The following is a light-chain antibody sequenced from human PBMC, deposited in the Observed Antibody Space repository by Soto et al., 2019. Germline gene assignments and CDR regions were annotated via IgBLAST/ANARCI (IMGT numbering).Light chain of an antibody. CDR1: SSDMGDYNY. Sequence: QSALTQPASVSGSPGQSITISCTGTSSDMGDYNYVSWYQQHPGKAPKLMVYEVSNRPSGVSHRFSGSKSGNTASLTISGLQAEDEADYYCTSYTSSSTNYVFGTGTKLTVL. CDR2: EVS. CDR3: TSYTSSSTNYV. V-gene: IGLV2-14*01. J-gene: IGLJ1*01.